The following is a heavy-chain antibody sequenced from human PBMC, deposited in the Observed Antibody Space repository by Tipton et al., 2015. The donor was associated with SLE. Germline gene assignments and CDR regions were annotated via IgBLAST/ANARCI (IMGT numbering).Heavy chain of an antibody. CDR3: AVREFGGYSGYDDY. CDR1: GGSISSGGYY. V-gene: IGHV4-31*02. CDR2: IYYSGST. D-gene: IGHD5-12*01. J-gene: IGHJ4*02. Sequence: LRLSCTVPGGSISSGGYYWSWIRQHPGKGLEWIGYIYYSGSTYYNPSLKSRVTISVDTSKNQFSLKLSSVTAADTAVYYCAVREFGGYSGYDDYWGQGTLVTVSS.